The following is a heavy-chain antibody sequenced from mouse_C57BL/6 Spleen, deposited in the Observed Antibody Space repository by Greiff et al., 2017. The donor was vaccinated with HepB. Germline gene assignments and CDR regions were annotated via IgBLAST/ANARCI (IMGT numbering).Heavy chain of an antibody. V-gene: IGHV5-17*01. J-gene: IGHJ4*01. D-gene: IGHD1-1*01. CDR2: ISSGSSTI. CDR1: GFTFSDYG. Sequence: VQLKESGGGLVKPGGSLKLSCAASGFTFSDYGMHWVRQAPEKGLEWVAYISSGSSTIYYADTVKGRFTISRDNAKNTLFLQMTSLRSEDTAMYYCARPHYYGSSPYAMDYWGQGTSVTVSS. CDR3: ARPHYYGSSPYAMDY.